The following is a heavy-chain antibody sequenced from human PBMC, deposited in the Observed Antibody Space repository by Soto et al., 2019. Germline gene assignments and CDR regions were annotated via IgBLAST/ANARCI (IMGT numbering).Heavy chain of an antibody. D-gene: IGHD2-15*01. CDR1: GFTFSSYG. CDR3: AKDMGRGDCSGGSCYSRGFDY. CDR2: ISYDGSNK. J-gene: IGHJ4*02. V-gene: IGHV3-30*18. Sequence: GGSLRLSCAASGFTFSSYGMHWVLQAPGKGLEWVAVISYDGSNKYYADSVKGRFTISRDNSKNTLYLQMNSLRAEDTAVYYCAKDMGRGDCSGGSCYSRGFDYWGQGTLVTVSS.